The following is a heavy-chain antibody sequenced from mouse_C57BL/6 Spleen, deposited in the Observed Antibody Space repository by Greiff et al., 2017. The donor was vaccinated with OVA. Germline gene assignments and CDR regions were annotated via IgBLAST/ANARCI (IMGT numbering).Heavy chain of an antibody. V-gene: IGHV1-9*01. J-gene: IGHJ1*03. CDR1: GYTFTGYW. Sequence: QVHVKQSGAELTKPGASVKLSCKATGYTFTGYWIEWVKQRPGHGLEWIGEILPGSGSTKYNEKFKGKATFTADTSSNTAYMQLSSLTTEDSAIYYCARLASKSSYWYFDVWGTGTTVTVSS. D-gene: IGHD6-1*01. CDR2: ILPGSGST. CDR3: ARLASKSSYWYFDV.